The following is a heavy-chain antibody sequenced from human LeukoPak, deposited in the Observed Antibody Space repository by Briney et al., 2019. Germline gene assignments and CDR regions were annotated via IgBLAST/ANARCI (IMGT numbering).Heavy chain of an antibody. J-gene: IGHJ6*03. Sequence: GGSLRLSCAASGFTFSTYWMSWVRQAPGKGLEWVANIKQDGSEKYYVDSVKGRFTISRDNSKNTLYLQMNSLRAEDTAVYYCAKGGAAASYYYYMDVWGKGTTVTVSS. CDR2: IKQDGSEK. CDR1: GFTFSTYW. V-gene: IGHV3-7*01. CDR3: AKGGAAASYYYYMDV. D-gene: IGHD6-13*01.